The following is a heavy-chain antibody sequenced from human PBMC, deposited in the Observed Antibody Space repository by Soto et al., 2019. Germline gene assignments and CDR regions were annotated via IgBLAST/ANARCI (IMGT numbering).Heavy chain of an antibody. CDR3: ARGGESIAAAANNWFDP. CDR2: INHSGST. Sequence: SETLSLTCAVYGGSFSGYYWSWIRQPPGKGLEWIGEINHSGSTNYNPSLKSRVTISVDTSKNQFSLKLSSVTAADTAVYYCARGGESIAAAANNWFDPWGQGTLVTVSS. J-gene: IGHJ5*02. CDR1: GGSFSGYY. V-gene: IGHV4-34*01. D-gene: IGHD6-13*01.